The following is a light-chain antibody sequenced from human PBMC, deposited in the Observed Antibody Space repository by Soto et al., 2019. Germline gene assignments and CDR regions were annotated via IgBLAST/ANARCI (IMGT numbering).Light chain of an antibody. Sequence: EIVLTQSPGTLSLSPGERATLSCRASQSVSSSYLAWYQQKPGQAPRRLIYGASSRATGIPDRFSGSGSGIDFPLTISRLEPEDFAVYYCQQYGSSPETFGHGTKLEIK. V-gene: IGKV3-20*01. CDR3: QQYGSSPET. CDR2: GAS. J-gene: IGKJ2*01. CDR1: QSVSSSY.